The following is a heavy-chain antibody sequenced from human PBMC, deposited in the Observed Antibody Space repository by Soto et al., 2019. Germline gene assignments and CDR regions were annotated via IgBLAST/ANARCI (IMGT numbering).Heavy chain of an antibody. CDR2: INKDGSKQ. CDR1: GFTFTAYY. D-gene: IGHD3-10*01. J-gene: IGHJ4*02. V-gene: IGHV3-7*03. Sequence: QTGGSLRLSCAASGFTFTAYYMTWVRQVPGKGLEWVASINKDGSKQYYVDSVKGRFTISRDNAMNSLYLQMNSLRAGDTALYYCSRENWFQDYWGQGTLVTVS. CDR3: SRENWFQDY.